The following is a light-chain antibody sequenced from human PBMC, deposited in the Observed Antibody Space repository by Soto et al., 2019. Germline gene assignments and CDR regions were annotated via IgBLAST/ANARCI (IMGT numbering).Light chain of an antibody. CDR1: SSDVGSYNR. Sequence: QSVLPRPPSVSGSPGEAVAISCTGTSSDVGSYNRVSWYQQPPGAAPKLMIYEVSNRPSGVPDRFSGSKSGNTASLTISGLQAEDEADYYCNSYTGSSTYVFGTGTKVTVL. V-gene: IGLV2-18*02. J-gene: IGLJ1*01. CDR3: NSYTGSSTYV. CDR2: EVS.